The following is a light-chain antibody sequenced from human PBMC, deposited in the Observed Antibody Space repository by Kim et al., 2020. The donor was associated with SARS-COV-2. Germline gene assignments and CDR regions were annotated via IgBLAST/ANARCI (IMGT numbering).Light chain of an antibody. J-gene: IGLJ3*02. CDR2: SNN. CDR1: SSNIGSNN. V-gene: IGLV1-44*01. Sequence: QSVLTQPPSMSGTPGQRVTISCSGGSSNIGSNNVNWYQQLPGSSPKLLIYSNNQRPSGVPDRVSGSKSGTSASLAISGLQSDDEATYYCAAWDDSLNGRVFGGGTKVTVL. CDR3: AAWDDSLNGRV.